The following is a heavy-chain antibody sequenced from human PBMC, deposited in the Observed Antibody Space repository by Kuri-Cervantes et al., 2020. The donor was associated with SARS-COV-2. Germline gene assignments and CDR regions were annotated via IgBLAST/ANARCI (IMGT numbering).Heavy chain of an antibody. V-gene: IGHV3-23*01. Sequence: GESLKISCAASGFTFSSYAMSWVRQAPGKGLEWVSAISGSGGSTYYADSVKGRFTISRDNSKNTLYLQMNSLRAEDTAVYYCAKDQTSAYNWNYRSTYDYWGQGILVTVSS. J-gene: IGHJ4*02. D-gene: IGHD1-7*01. CDR1: GFTFSSYA. CDR3: AKDQTSAYNWNYRSTYDY. CDR2: ISGSGGST.